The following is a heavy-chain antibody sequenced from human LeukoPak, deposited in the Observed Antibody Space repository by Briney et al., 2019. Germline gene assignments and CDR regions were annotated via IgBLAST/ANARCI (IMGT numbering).Heavy chain of an antibody. D-gene: IGHD2-21*01. Sequence: GSLRLSCAASGFTFDNHAMTWVRQAPGKGLEWVSLITGTGFDTYTANSVKGRFITSRDNSKNSLYLRLNSLRPEDTAMYYCAKMAIAKGATQGRGFLQFDLWGQGTLVTLSS. V-gene: IGHV3-23*01. CDR1: GFTFDNHA. CDR2: ITGTGFDT. CDR3: AKMAIAKGATQGRGFLQFDL. J-gene: IGHJ5*02.